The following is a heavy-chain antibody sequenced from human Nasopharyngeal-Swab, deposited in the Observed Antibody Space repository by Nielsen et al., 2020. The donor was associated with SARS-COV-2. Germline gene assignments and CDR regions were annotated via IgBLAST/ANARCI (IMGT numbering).Heavy chain of an antibody. Sequence: IRRPPGKGLEWVGRIKSKTDGGTTDYAARVKGRFTISRDDSKNTLYLQMNSLKTEDTAVYHCTTDHDRVMTVWGQGALVTVSS. CDR3: TTDHDRVMTV. D-gene: IGHD3-10*02. CDR2: IKSKTDGGTT. J-gene: IGHJ4*02. V-gene: IGHV3-15*07.